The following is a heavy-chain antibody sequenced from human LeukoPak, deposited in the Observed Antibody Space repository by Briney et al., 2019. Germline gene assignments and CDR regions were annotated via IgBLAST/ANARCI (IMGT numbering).Heavy chain of an antibody. CDR1: GFTFTSYN. Sequence: PGGSLRLSCATSGFTFTSYNMNWVRQAPGKGLEWVSYISGSSSSTIYYADSVKGRFTISRDNSKNTLYLQMNSLRAEDTAVYYCASQPYYGSTVDDYWGQGTLVTVSS. CDR2: ISGSSSSTI. CDR3: ASQPYYGSTVDDY. J-gene: IGHJ4*02. D-gene: IGHD3-10*01. V-gene: IGHV3-48*01.